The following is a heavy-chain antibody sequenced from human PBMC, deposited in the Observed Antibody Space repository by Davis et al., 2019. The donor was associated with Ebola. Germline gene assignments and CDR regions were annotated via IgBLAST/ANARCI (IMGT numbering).Heavy chain of an antibody. J-gene: IGHJ4*02. CDR2: INHSGST. CDR1: GWSFSGYY. Sequence: MPSETLSLTCAVYGWSFSGYYWSWIRQPPGKGLEWIGEINHSGSTNYNPSLKSRVTISVDTSKNQFSLKLSAVTAADTAVYYCARMAQGGIDYWGQGTLVTVSS. D-gene: IGHD3-10*01. CDR3: ARMAQGGIDY. V-gene: IGHV4-34*01.